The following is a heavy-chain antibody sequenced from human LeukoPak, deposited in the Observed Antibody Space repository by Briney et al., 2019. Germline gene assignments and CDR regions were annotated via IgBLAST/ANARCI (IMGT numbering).Heavy chain of an antibody. Sequence: GGSLRLSCAASGFTFSTYAMSWVRQAPGKGLEWVSVISGSGGAPYYADSVKGRFTISRDNSKNTLYLQMNTLRAEDTALYYCAKAIVSYYGSGRDDAFDVWGQGTMVTVSS. V-gene: IGHV3-23*01. CDR3: AKAIVSYYGSGRDDAFDV. J-gene: IGHJ3*01. D-gene: IGHD3-10*01. CDR2: ISGSGGAP. CDR1: GFTFSTYA.